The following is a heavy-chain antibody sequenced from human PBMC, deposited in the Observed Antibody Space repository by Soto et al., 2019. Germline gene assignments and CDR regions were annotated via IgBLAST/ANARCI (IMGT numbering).Heavy chain of an antibody. Sequence: QVQLVQSGAEVKKPGASVKVSCKASGYTFIGYYIYWVRQAPGQGLVWMGRINPRSGDTTYAQKFQRMLTMTRNTSISTGYMELSSLRSDDTAVYYCGRDGVGATPLGWFNPWGQGSLVTVSS. CDR1: GYTFIGYY. CDR2: INPRSGDT. CDR3: GRDGVGATPLGWFNP. V-gene: IGHV1-2*06. D-gene: IGHD1-26*01. J-gene: IGHJ5*02.